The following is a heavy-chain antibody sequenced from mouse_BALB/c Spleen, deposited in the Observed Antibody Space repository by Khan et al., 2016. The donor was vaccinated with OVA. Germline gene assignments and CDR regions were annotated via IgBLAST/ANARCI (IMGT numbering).Heavy chain of an antibody. J-gene: IGHJ4*01. CDR3: TRGSYYGNSAYYAMVY. CDR2: IYPFDTYT. CDR1: GYTFTSFW. V-gene: IGHV1-69*02. D-gene: IGHD1-1*01. Sequence: QVRLQQSGAELVRPGASVRLSCKASGYTFTSFWVNWVKQRPGQGLEWIGNIYPFDTYTNYNQQLKDKATLNVDKSSRTAYMQLNSPKSEDSAVYYCTRGSYYGNSAYYAMVYWGQGTSLTVSS.